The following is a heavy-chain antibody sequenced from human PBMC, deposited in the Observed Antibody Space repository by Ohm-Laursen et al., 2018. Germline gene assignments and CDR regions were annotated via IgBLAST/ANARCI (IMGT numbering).Heavy chain of an antibody. CDR2: ISGSGGST. D-gene: IGHD3-22*01. V-gene: IGHV3-23*01. CDR3: AKDIFESSGYYPYYFDL. Sequence: SLRLSCAASGFTFSSYWMTWVRQAPGKGLEWVSAISGSGGSTFYADSVKGRFTISRDNSKNTLYLQMNSLRAEDTAVHYCAKDIFESSGYYPYYFDLWGQGTLVTVSS. J-gene: IGHJ4*02. CDR1: GFTFSSYW.